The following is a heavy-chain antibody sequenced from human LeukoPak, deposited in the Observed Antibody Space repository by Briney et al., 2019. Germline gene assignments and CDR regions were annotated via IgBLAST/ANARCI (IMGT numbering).Heavy chain of an antibody. D-gene: IGHD3-10*01. V-gene: IGHV3-30*18. CDR3: AKEVGRGYYYGSGSRNWFDP. Sequence: GRSLRLSCAASGFTFSSYGMHWVRQAPGKRLEWVAVISYDGSNKYYADSVKGRFTISRDNSKNTLYLQMNSLRAEDTAVYYCAKEVGRGYYYGSGSRNWFDPWGQGTLVTVSS. CDR2: ISYDGSNK. CDR1: GFTFSSYG. J-gene: IGHJ5*02.